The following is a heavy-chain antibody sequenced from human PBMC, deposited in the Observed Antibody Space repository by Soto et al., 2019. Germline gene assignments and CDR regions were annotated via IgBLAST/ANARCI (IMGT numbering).Heavy chain of an antibody. D-gene: IGHD2-2*01. CDR3: ARDPVRHVPAVSYYYGMDV. J-gene: IGHJ6*02. CDR1: GDSVSSNSAA. V-gene: IGHV6-1*01. Sequence: KQSQTLSLTCAISGDSVSSNSAAWNWIRQSPSRGLEWLGRTYYRSKWYNDYAVSVKSRITINPDTSKNQFSLQLNSVTPEDTAVYYCARDPVRHVPAVSYYYGMDVWGQGTTVTVSS. CDR2: TYYRSKWYN.